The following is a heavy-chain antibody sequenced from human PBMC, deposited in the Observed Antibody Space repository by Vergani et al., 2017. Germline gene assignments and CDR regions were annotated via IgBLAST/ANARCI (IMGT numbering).Heavy chain of an antibody. CDR1: GFTFTSSA. Sequence: MQLVQSGPEVKKPGTSVKVSCKASGFTFTSSAVQWVRQARGQRLEWIGWIVVGSGNTNYAQKFQERVTITRDMSTSTAYMELSSLRSEDTAVYYCAAVGGIVVVPAALLEYYYYGMDVWGQGTTVTVSS. CDR2: IVVGSGNT. V-gene: IGHV1-58*01. J-gene: IGHJ6*02. CDR3: AAVGGIVVVPAALLEYYYYGMDV. D-gene: IGHD2-2*01.